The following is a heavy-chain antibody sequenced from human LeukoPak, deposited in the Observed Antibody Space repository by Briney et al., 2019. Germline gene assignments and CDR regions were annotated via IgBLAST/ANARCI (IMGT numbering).Heavy chain of an antibody. CDR3: ARGNWNDVDY. CDR2: IYPGDSDT. D-gene: IGHD1-1*01. J-gene: IGHJ4*02. CDR1: GYKFPNYW. V-gene: IGHV5-51*01. Sequence: GESLKISCQGSGYKFPNYWIGWVRQMPGKGLEWMGLIYPGDSDTRYNPSFQGQVTISADKAISTAYLQWSSLKASDTAMYYCARGNWNDVDYWGQGTLVTVSS.